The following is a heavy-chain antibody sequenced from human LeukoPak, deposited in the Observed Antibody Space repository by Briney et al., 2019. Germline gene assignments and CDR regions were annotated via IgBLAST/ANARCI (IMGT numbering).Heavy chain of an antibody. D-gene: IGHD3-3*01. Sequence: SETLSLTCTVSGGSISSGGYYWSWIRQHPGKGLEWIGYIYYSGSTYYNPSLKSRVTISVDTSKNQFSLKLSSVTAADTAVYYCARYAQVYDFWSGDPFDYWGQGTLVTVSS. V-gene: IGHV4-31*03. CDR1: GGSISSGGYY. CDR3: ARYAQVYDFWSGDPFDY. J-gene: IGHJ4*02. CDR2: IYYSGST.